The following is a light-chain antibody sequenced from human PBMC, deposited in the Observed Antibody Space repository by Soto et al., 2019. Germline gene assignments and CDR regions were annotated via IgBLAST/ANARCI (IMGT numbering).Light chain of an antibody. CDR3: SSYAGSNTYVV. Sequence: QAVVTQPPSASGSPGQSVTISCTGTSSDVGGYNYVSWYQQHPGKAPKLIIYEVSKRPSGVPDRFSGSKSGNTASLTVSGLQAEDEADYYCSSYAGSNTYVVFGGGTQLTVL. CDR1: SSDVGGYNY. V-gene: IGLV2-8*01. CDR2: EVS. J-gene: IGLJ2*01.